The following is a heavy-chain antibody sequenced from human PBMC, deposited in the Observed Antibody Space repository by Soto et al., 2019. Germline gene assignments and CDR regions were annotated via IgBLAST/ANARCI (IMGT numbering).Heavy chain of an antibody. CDR3: ASTGGCDSSGYCTRWLDY. V-gene: IGHV4-34*01. J-gene: IGHJ4*02. CDR1: GGSFSGYY. CDR2: INHSGST. D-gene: IGHD3-22*01. Sequence: KSSETLSLTCAVYGGSFSGYYWSWIRQPPGKGLEWIGEINHSGSTNYNPSLKSRVTISVDTSKNQFSLKLSSVTAADTAVYYCASTGGCDSSGYCTRWLDYWGQGTLVTVSS.